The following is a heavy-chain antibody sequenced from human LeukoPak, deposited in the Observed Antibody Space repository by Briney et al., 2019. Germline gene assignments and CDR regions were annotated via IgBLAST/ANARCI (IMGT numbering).Heavy chain of an antibody. D-gene: IGHD1-26*01. CDR1: GFTFSDHY. J-gene: IGHJ4*02. CDR3: ARASRYSGRYDFDY. V-gene: IGHV3-72*01. CDR2: IRNKADSHTT. Sequence: GGSLRLSCAASGFTFSDHYMDWVRQAPGKGLEWVGRIRNKADSHTTEYAASVKGRFTISRDDSENSLYLQMSSLKTEDTAVYYCARASRYSGRYDFDYWGQGTLVTVSS.